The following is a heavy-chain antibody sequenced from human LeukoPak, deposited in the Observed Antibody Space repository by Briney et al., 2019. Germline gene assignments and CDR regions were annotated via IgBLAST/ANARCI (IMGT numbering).Heavy chain of an antibody. CDR1: GFTFSNAW. J-gene: IGHJ4*02. D-gene: IGHD3-10*01. Sequence: GGSLRLSCAASGFTFSNAWMSWVRQAPGKGLEWVGRIKSKTDGGTTDYAAPVKGRFTISRDDSKNTLYLQMNSLKTEDTAVYYCTALEWFGELSFDYWGQGTLVTVS. CDR2: IKSKTDGGTT. CDR3: TALEWFGELSFDY. V-gene: IGHV3-15*01.